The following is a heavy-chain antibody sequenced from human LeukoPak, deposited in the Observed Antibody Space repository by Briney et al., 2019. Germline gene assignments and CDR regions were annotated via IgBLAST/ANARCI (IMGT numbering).Heavy chain of an antibody. Sequence: ASVKVSCKASGYTFTSYGISWVRQAPGQGLEWMGWISAYNGNTNYAQKLQGRVTMTTDTSTSTAYMELRSLRSDDTAVYYCARDADYDFWSGYTYWGQGTLVTVSS. J-gene: IGHJ4*02. V-gene: IGHV1-18*01. D-gene: IGHD3-3*01. CDR3: ARDADYDFWSGYTY. CDR1: GYTFTSYG. CDR2: ISAYNGNT.